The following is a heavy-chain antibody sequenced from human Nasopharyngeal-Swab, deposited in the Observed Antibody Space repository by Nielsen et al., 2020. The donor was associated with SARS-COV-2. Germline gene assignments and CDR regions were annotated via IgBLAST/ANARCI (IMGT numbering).Heavy chain of an antibody. J-gene: IGHJ4*02. CDR3: TAVCPFEQ. CDR2: IKSKADGGTT. D-gene: IGHD1/OR15-1a*01. V-gene: IGHV3-15*01. Sequence: WIRQPPGKGLEWVGRIKSKADGGTTEYAAPVKGRFTISRDDSRNTQSLQMNSLKTEDTAVYYCTAVCPFEQWGQGALVTVSS.